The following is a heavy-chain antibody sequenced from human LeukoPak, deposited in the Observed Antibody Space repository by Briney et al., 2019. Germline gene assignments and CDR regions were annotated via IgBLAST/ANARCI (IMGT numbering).Heavy chain of an antibody. Sequence: GASVKVSCKASGYTFTSYYMHWVRQAPGQGLEWMGIINPSGGSTSYAQKFQGRVTMTRDMSASTVYMELSSLRSEDTAVYYCARASNYYDSSGYYHFDYWGQGTLVTVSS. V-gene: IGHV1-46*01. CDR2: INPSGGST. CDR1: GYTFTSYY. J-gene: IGHJ4*02. CDR3: ARASNYYDSSGYYHFDY. D-gene: IGHD3-22*01.